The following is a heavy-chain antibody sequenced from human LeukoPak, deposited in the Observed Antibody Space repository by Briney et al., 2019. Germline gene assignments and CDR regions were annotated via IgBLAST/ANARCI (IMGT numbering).Heavy chain of an antibody. CDR3: AKDPTYYSGSYFDS. CDR2: ISYDGSNK. CDR1: GFTFSNYG. J-gene: IGHJ4*02. V-gene: IGHV3-30*18. D-gene: IGHD5-12*01. Sequence: GRSLRLSCAASGFTFSNYGMHWVRQAPGKGLEWVAVISYDGSNKYYADSVKGRFTISRDDSKNTLYLQMNNLRAEDTAVYYCAKDPTYYSGSYFDSWGQGTLVTVSS.